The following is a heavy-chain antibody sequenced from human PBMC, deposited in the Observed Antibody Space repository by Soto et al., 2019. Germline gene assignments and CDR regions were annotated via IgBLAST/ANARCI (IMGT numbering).Heavy chain of an antibody. CDR1: GFTFSSSA. CDR3: AKRAVIVGLRFPYFDY. CDR2: ISGSGGST. D-gene: IGHD5-12*01. J-gene: IGHJ4*02. Sequence: PGGSLRLSCAASGFTFSSSAMSWVRQAPGKGLEWVSAISGSGGSTYYADSVKGRFTISRDNSKNTLYLQMNSMRAEDTAVYYCAKRAVIVGLRFPYFDYWGQGTLVTVSS. V-gene: IGHV3-23*01.